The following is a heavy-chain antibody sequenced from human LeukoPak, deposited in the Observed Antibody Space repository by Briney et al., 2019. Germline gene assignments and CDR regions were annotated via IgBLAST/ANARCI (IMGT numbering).Heavy chain of an antibody. CDR1: GGSISSSSYY. D-gene: IGHD3-10*01. CDR2: IYYSGST. CDR3: ARHGAEGEYYYYYYMDV. J-gene: IGHJ6*03. V-gene: IGHV4-39*01. Sequence: PSETLSLTCTVSGGSISSSSYYWGWIRQPPGKGLEWIGSIYYSGSTYYNPSLKSRVTISVDTSKNQFSLKLSSVTAADTAVYHCARHGAEGEYYYYYYMDVWGKGTTVTVSS.